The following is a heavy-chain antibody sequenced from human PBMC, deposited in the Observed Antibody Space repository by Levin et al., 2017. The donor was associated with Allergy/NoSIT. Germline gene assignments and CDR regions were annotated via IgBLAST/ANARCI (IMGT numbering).Heavy chain of an antibody. CDR1: GFTFSSYA. D-gene: IGHD3-22*01. V-gene: IGHV3-30*04. CDR3: ARDGPSQPITTGIDY. J-gene: IGHJ4*02. Sequence: PGGSLRLSCAASGFTFSSYAMHWVRQAPGKGLEWVALISYDGSNKYYADSVKGRFTISRDNSKNTLYLQMNSLKPEDTAVYYSARDGPSQPITTGIDYWGQGTLVTVSS. CDR2: ISYDGSNK.